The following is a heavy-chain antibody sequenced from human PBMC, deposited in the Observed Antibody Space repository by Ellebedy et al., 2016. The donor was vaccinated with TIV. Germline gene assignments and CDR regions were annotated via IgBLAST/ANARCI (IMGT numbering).Heavy chain of an antibody. CDR3: ARDRGGDYEYYYYGMDV. J-gene: IGHJ6*02. V-gene: IGHV3-48*04. D-gene: IGHD4-17*01. CDR2: ISSSSSTI. Sequence: GGSLRLXXAASGFTFSSYSMNWVRQAPGKGLEWVSYISSSSSTIYYADSVKGRFTISRDNAKNSLYLQMNSLRAEDTAVYYCARDRGGDYEYYYYGMDVWGQGTTVTVSS. CDR1: GFTFSSYS.